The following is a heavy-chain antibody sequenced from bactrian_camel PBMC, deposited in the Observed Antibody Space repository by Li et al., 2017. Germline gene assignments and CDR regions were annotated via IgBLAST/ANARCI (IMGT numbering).Heavy chain of an antibody. D-gene: IGHD7*01. CDR1: GYTASFYC. V-gene: IGHV3S6*01. CDR2: IGSEVSFT. J-gene: IGHJ4*01. Sequence: HVQLVESGGGSVQAGGSLRLSCAASGYTASFYCMGWFRQVAGKERELVGIRYIGSEVSFTYYGDSVKDRFTISHDKSKSTLDLQMNSLKPEDTAMYYCVAVPVFPASAEPGCMGPMNRGDLVAYWGQGTQVTVS. CDR3: VAVPVFPASAEPGCMGPMNRGDLVAY.